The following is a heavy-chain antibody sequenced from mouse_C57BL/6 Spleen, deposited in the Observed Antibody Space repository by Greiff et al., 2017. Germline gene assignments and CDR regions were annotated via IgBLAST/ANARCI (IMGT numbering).Heavy chain of an antibody. D-gene: IGHD2-12*01. CDR3: ARYGVGGDYCYFFAY. CDR1: GYTFTSYW. CDR2: IYPGSGST. V-gene: IGHV1-55*01. Sequence: QVQLQQPGAELVKPGASVTMSCKASGYTFTSYWITWVKQRPGQGLEWIGDIYPGSGSTTYNEKFKSKATLTVDTSSSTAYMQLSSLTSEDSAVYYCARYGVGGDYCYFFAYWGQGTLVTVSA. J-gene: IGHJ3*01.